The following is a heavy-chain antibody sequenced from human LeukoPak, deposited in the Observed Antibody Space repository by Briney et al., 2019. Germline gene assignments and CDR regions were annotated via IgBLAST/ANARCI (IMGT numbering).Heavy chain of an antibody. D-gene: IGHD3-22*01. J-gene: IGHJ4*02. CDR3: ARVRRYYYDSSGPADY. V-gene: IGHV1-18*01. Sequence: GASVKVSCKASGYTFTSYGISWVRQAPGQGLEWMGWISAYNGNTNYAQKLQGRVTMTTDTSTSTAYMELRSLRSDDTAVYYCARVRRYYYDSSGPADYWGQGTLVTVSS. CDR2: ISAYNGNT. CDR1: GYTFTSYG.